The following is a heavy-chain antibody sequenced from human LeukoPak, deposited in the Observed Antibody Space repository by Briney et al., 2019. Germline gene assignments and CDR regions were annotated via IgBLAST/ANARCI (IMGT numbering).Heavy chain of an antibody. J-gene: IGHJ4*02. Sequence: PGGSLRLSCAASGFTFSSYGMNWVRQAPGKGLEWVSYISSSSTTIYYADSVKGRFTISRDNAKNSLYLQMNSLRAEDTAVYYCAMYYYDSSGYAQGWGQGTLVTVSS. CDR1: GFTFSSYG. CDR2: ISSSSTTI. D-gene: IGHD3-22*01. CDR3: AMYYYDSSGYAQG. V-gene: IGHV3-48*04.